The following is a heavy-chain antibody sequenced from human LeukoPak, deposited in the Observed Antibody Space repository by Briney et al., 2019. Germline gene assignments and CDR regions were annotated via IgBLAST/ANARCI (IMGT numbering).Heavy chain of an antibody. CDR3: AKDVRGYSSGWPADY. D-gene: IGHD6-19*01. Sequence: PGGSPRLSCAASGFTFSTYGMYWVRQAPGKGLEWVAIISYDGNDKYYADSVKGRFSISRDDSRNTLYLQMNSLKPEDTAVYYCAKDVRGYSSGWPADYWGQGTLVTVSS. J-gene: IGHJ4*02. CDR1: GFTFSTYG. V-gene: IGHV3-30*18. CDR2: ISYDGNDK.